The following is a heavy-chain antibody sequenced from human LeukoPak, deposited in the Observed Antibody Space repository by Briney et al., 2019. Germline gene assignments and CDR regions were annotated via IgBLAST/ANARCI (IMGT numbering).Heavy chain of an antibody. Sequence: GASVKVSCKASGYTFTSYGISWVRQAPGQGLEWMGWISAYNGNTNYAQKLQGRVTMTTDTSTSTAYMELRSLRSDDTAVYYCARDRDLVGATPVDYWGQGTLVTVSS. CDR3: ARDRDLVGATPVDY. CDR1: GYTFTSYG. V-gene: IGHV1-18*01. D-gene: IGHD1-26*01. J-gene: IGHJ4*02. CDR2: ISAYNGNT.